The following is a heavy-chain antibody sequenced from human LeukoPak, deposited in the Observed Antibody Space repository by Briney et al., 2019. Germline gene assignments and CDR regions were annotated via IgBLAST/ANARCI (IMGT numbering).Heavy chain of an antibody. Sequence: SGPTLVNPTQTLTLTCTFSGFSLSTSGVGVGWIRQPPGKALEWLALIYWNDDKRYSPSLKSRLTITKDTSKNQVVLTMTSMDPVDTATYYCAHWLVWSGTRRGSYFDYWGQGTLVTVSS. D-gene: IGHD3-3*01. V-gene: IGHV2-5*01. CDR1: GFSLSTSGVG. J-gene: IGHJ4*02. CDR3: AHWLVWSGTRRGSYFDY. CDR2: IYWNDDK.